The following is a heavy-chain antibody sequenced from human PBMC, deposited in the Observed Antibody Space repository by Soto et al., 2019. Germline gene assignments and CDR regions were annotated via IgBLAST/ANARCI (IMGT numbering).Heavy chain of an antibody. Sequence: GGSLRLSCAASGFTFSSYWMHWVRQAPGKGLVWVSRINSDGSSTSYADSVKGRFTISRDNAKNTLYLQMNSLRAEDTAVYYCARAIRWELPHFVPYYFDYWGQGTLVTVSS. CDR2: INSDGSST. D-gene: IGHD1-26*01. J-gene: IGHJ4*02. CDR3: ARAIRWELPHFVPYYFDY. V-gene: IGHV3-74*01. CDR1: GFTFSSYW.